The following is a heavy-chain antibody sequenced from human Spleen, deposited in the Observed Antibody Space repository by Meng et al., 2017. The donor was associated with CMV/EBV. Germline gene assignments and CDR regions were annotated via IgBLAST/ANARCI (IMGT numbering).Heavy chain of an antibody. D-gene: IGHD3-3*01. Sequence: VSGGSFSDYYWSWIRQPPGKGLEWIGEINHSRNTNYNPSLKSRVTISVDTSKNQFSLRLSSATAADTAVYYCARGVEWVPRFWFDPWGQGTLVTVSS. V-gene: IGHV4-34*01. J-gene: IGHJ5*02. CDR2: INHSRNT. CDR3: ARGVEWVPRFWFDP. CDR1: GGSFSDYY.